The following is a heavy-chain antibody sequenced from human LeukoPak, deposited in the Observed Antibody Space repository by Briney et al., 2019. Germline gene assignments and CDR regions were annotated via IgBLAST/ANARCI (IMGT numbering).Heavy chain of an antibody. D-gene: IGHD5-12*01. CDR1: VYTFTSYG. CDR2: ISVYNGNT. Sequence: ASVKVSCKASVYTFTSYGISGVRQAPGQGLECVGCISVYNGNTHHAQKLQGRVTMTTDTSTSTAYMELRSLRSDDTAVYDCARDQGVATIRVLDGWGQATPVSAS. CDR3: ARDQGVATIRVLDG. J-gene: IGHJ4*02. V-gene: IGHV1-18*04.